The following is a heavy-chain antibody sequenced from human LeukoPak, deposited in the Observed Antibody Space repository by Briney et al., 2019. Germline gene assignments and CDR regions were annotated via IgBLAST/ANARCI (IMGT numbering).Heavy chain of an antibody. Sequence: GGSLRLSCGASGFTFSRSAMHWVRQSPGKGLEWVAVISYDGSNKYYADSVKGRFTISIDNSKNTLYLQMNSLRAEDTAVYYCARVRWELLLIDYWGQGTLVTVSS. CDR3: ARVRWELLLIDY. CDR1: GFTFSRSA. CDR2: ISYDGSNK. J-gene: IGHJ4*02. V-gene: IGHV3-30-3*01. D-gene: IGHD2-15*01.